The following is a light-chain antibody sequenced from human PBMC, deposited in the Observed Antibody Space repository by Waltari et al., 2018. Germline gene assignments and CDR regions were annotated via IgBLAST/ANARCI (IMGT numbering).Light chain of an antibody. J-gene: IGLJ2*01. V-gene: IGLV2-14*03. CDR3: GSYRSGSTLV. CDR1: SSDIGGHIH. Sequence: QSALTQPASVSGSPGQSIAISCTGTSSDIGGHIHVSWYQQHPGNAPKIIIYNVPNRPSGVSDRFSGSISGLQAEDEADYYCGSYRSGSTLVFGGGTRLTVL. CDR2: NVP.